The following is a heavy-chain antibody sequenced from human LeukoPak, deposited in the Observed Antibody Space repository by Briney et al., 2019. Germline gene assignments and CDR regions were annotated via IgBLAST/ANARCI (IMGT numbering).Heavy chain of an antibody. J-gene: IGHJ4*02. CDR1: GGSISSYY. CDR2: IYYSGST. CDR3: ALGGGKDYFDY. D-gene: IGHD1-26*01. V-gene: IGHV4-59*01. Sequence: SETLSLTCTVSGGSISSYYWSWIRQPPGKGLEWIGYIYYSGSTNYNPSLKSRVTISVDTSKNQFSLKLSSVTAADTAVYYCALGGGKDYFDYWGQGTLVTVSS.